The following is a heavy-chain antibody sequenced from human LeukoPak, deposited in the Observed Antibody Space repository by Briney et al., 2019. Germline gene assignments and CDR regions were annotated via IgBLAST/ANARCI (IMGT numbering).Heavy chain of an antibody. CDR2: IYYSGST. J-gene: IGHJ3*02. D-gene: IGHD6-19*01. CDR1: GGSISSYH. Sequence: SETLSLTCTVSGGSISSYHWSWIRQPPGKGLEWIGYIYYSGSTNYNPSLKSRVTISVDTSKNQFSLKLSSVTAADTAVYYCARDRPGYSSGWYDLGGAFDIWGQGTMVTVSS. V-gene: IGHV4-59*01. CDR3: ARDRPGYSSGWYDLGGAFDI.